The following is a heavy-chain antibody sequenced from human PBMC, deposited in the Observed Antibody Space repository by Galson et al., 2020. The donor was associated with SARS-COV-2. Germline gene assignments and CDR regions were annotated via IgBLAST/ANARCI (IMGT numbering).Heavy chain of an antibody. V-gene: IGHV4-39*01. J-gene: IGHJ3*01. D-gene: IGHD6-25*01. Sequence: SQTLSLTCTVSGGSVSSGSHYWGWIRRPPGTGLERIGNIYYTGRTYYTPSLKSRVTISLDTSKNQFSLRLRSVTAADTAVYYCASGNNVAAAVDVWGQGTTVAVSS. CDR1: GGSVSSGSHY. CDR2: IYYTGRT. CDR3: ASGNNVAAAVDV.